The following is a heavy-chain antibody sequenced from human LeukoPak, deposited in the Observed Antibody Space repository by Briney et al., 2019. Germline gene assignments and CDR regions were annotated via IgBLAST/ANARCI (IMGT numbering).Heavy chain of an antibody. D-gene: IGHD3-16*02. CDR2: INPNSGGT. CDR3: VRRPSSSYDY. Sequence: SVKVSCKASGYTFTGHYMHWVRQAPGQGLEWMGWINPNSGGTNYAQKFQGRVTMTRDTSISTAYMELSSLRSDDTAVYYCVRRPSSSYDYWGQGTLVTVSS. J-gene: IGHJ4*02. CDR1: GYTFTGHY. V-gene: IGHV1-2*02.